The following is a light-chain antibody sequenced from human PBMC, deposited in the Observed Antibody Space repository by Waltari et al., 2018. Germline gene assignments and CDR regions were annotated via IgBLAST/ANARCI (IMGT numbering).Light chain of an antibody. Sequence: DIVMTQSPLSLPVTPGEPASISCRSSQSLLHSNGYNYLDWYLQKPGQAPQLLIYLGSNRASWVPDRFSGSGSGTDFTLKSSRVEAEDVGVYYCMQALQTRYTFGQGTKLEIK. J-gene: IGKJ2*01. CDR1: QSLLHSNGYNY. V-gene: IGKV2-28*01. CDR3: MQALQTRYT. CDR2: LGS.